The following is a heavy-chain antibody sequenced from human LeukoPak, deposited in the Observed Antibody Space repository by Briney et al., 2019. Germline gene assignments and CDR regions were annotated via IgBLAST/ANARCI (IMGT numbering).Heavy chain of an antibody. V-gene: IGHV3-23*01. CDR1: GFTFSSYA. J-gene: IGHJ5*02. D-gene: IGHD3-22*01. CDR2: ISGSGGST. Sequence: GGSLRLSCAASGFTFSSYAMSWVRQAPGKGLEWVSAISGSGGSTYYADSVKGRFTISRDNSKNTLYLQMNSLRAEDTAVYYCAKGGYYYDSSELDPWGQGTLVTVSS. CDR3: AKGGYYYDSSELDP.